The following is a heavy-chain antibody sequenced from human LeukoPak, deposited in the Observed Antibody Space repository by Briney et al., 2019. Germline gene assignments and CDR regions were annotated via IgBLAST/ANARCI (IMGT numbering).Heavy chain of an antibody. Sequence: GAPRETPWQAPGSPFTSSSNGWARQIPGKGLRWMAIINPGASDTRYSPCFQGKVTISADKSISTVHLQWGSLKASDTAMYYCARKPGAGWFDRWGQGTLVTVSS. CDR1: GSPFTSSS. V-gene: IGHV5-51*01. CDR3: ARKPGAGWFDR. J-gene: IGHJ5*02. CDR2: INPGASDT. D-gene: IGHD3-10*01.